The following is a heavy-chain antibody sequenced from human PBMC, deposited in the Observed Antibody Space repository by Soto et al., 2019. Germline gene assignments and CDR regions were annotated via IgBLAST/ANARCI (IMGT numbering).Heavy chain of an antibody. CDR1: GGTFSNYA. CDR2: IVPAFGTP. J-gene: IGHJ6*02. V-gene: IGHV1-69*01. D-gene: IGHD3-3*01. CDR3: ARGDTIFVVAAYSYYAIGV. Sequence: QVQLVQSGAEVKKPGSSVKVSCRASGGTFSNYAISCVRQAPGQGLEWMGGIVPAFGTPNYAQNLQGRITITAGHSTTKVYMDLSSLRSEDTSVYYGARGDTIFVVAAYSYYAIGVRGQGTTVTGSS.